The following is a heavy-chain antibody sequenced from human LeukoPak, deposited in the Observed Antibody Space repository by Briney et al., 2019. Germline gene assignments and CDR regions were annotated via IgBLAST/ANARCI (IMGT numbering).Heavy chain of an antibody. CDR1: GYSISSGYY. V-gene: IGHV4-38-2*01. J-gene: IGHJ3*02. CDR2: IYHSGST. CDR3: ARIRKWAFGI. D-gene: IGHD2-8*01. Sequence: PSETLSLTCAVSGYSISSGYYWGWIRQPPGKGLEWIGSIYHSGSTYYNPSLKSRVTISVDTSKNQFFLKLSSVTAADTAVYYCARIRKWAFGIWGQGTMVTVSS.